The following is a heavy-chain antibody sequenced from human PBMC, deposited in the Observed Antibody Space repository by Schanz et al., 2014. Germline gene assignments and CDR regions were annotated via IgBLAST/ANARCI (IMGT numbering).Heavy chain of an antibody. CDR3: STDLTAVDYDAIGL. D-gene: IGHD4-17*01. CDR1: GFTFSSYT. Sequence: VQLVESGGGLVRPGGSLRLSCAASGFTFSSYTMNWVRQAPGKGLEWVGRIKSKVDGGTTDNAAPVQGRFTISRDDSKNTLHLQMNSLKTEDTAVYYCSTDLTAVDYDAIGLWGRGTMVTVSS. CDR2: IKSKVDGGTT. V-gene: IGHV3-15*01. J-gene: IGHJ3*01.